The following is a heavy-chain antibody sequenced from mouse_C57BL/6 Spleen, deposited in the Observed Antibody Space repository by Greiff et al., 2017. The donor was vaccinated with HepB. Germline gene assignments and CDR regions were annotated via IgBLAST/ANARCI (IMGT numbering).Heavy chain of an antibody. CDR3: ARESDYDEGFAY. CDR2: ISYSGST. J-gene: IGHJ3*01. CDR1: GYSITSGYD. Sequence: EVKLQESGPGMVKPSQSLSLTCTVTGYSITSGYDWHWIRHFPGNKLEWMGYISYSGSTNYNPSLKSRISITHDTSKNHFFLKLNSVTTEDTATYYCARESDYDEGFAYWGQGTLVTVSA. V-gene: IGHV3-1*01. D-gene: IGHD2-4*01.